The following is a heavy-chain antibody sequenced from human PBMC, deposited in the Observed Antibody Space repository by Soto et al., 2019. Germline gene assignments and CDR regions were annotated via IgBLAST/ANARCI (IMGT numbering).Heavy chain of an antibody. V-gene: IGHV3-30*18. J-gene: IGHJ2*01. CDR1: GFTFSSYG. D-gene: IGHD4-17*01. CDR3: AKDRPPYGDPNEAAGYFDL. CDR2: ISYDGSNK. Sequence: GGSLRLSCAASGFTFSSYGMHWVRQAPGKGLEWVAVISYDGSNKYYADSVKGGFTISRDNSKNTLYLQMNIPRAEDTAVYYCAKDRPPYGDPNEAAGYFDLWGRGTLVTVSS.